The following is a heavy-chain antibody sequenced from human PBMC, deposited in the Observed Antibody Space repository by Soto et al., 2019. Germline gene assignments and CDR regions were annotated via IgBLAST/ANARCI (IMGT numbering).Heavy chain of an antibody. Sequence: QVQLVESGGGVVQPGRSLRLSCAASGFTFSSYGMHWVRQAPGKGLEWVAVISYDGSEKYYAVSVKGRFTISRDNSKNTLYLQMNSLRAEDTAVYYCAKGAVTTSLYYFYYWGQGTLVPVSS. J-gene: IGHJ4*02. D-gene: IGHD4-17*01. V-gene: IGHV3-30*18. CDR2: ISYDGSEK. CDR1: GFTFSSYG. CDR3: AKGAVTTSLYYFYY.